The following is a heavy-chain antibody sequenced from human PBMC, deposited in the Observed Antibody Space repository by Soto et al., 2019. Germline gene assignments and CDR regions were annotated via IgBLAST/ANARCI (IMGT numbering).Heavy chain of an antibody. CDR3: AGDAGRPGTHWYFDL. D-gene: IGHD3-10*01. Sequence: QVQLLQSGAEVKTSGASAQVSCTASGYTFRNYYLHWVRQAPGQGPEWMGWINPKNGDTSFAQNFQGWDTMTRDMSISQAYLDLSRLMSGDTAVYFCAGDAGRPGTHWYFDLWGPGTLVTVSS. J-gene: IGHJ2*01. CDR2: INPKNGDT. V-gene: IGHV1-2*04. CDR1: GYTFRNYY.